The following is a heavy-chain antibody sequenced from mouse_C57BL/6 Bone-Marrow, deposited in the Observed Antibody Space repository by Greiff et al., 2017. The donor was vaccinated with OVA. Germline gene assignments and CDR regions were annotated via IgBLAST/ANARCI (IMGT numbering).Heavy chain of an antibody. CDR1: GFTFSSYG. D-gene: IGHD1-1*01. CDR3: ARHGDNGSFFDY. V-gene: IGHV5-6*01. J-gene: IGHJ2*01. CDR2: ISSGGSYT. Sequence: EVQLQQSGGDLVKPGGSLKLSCAASGFTFSSYGMSWVRQTPDKRLEWVATISSGGSYTYYPASLKGRFTISRDTAKNTLYLQMRRLKSEDTAMYYGARHGDNGSFFDYWGQGTTLTVSS.